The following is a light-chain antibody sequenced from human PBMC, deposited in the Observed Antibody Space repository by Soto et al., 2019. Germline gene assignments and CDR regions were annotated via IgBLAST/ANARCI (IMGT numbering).Light chain of an antibody. Sequence: QSALTQPASVSGSPGQSITISCPGTSSDVGGYNYVSWYQQYPGKAPKLIIYDVSNRPSGVSNRFSGSKSGNTASQTISGLQAEDEADYYCSSYTSSSTLVFGGGTKLTVL. V-gene: IGLV2-14*01. J-gene: IGLJ2*01. CDR2: DVS. CDR3: SSYTSSSTLV. CDR1: SSDVGGYNY.